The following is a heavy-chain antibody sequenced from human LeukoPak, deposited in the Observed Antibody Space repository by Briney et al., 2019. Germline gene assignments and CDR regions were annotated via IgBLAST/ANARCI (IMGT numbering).Heavy chain of an antibody. J-gene: IGHJ5*02. V-gene: IGHV4-59*01. CDR2: IFYTGDT. CDR1: GGFISGYY. D-gene: IGHD3-16*02. Sequence: SENLSLTCTVSGGFISGYYWNWIRQSPGKGLEWIGYIFYTGDTDYNPSLRSRVTMSVDRSNNRFSLQLASVTTADSAFYYCARAYRLTSPRGFDPWGPGILVTVSS. CDR3: ARAYRLTSPRGFDP.